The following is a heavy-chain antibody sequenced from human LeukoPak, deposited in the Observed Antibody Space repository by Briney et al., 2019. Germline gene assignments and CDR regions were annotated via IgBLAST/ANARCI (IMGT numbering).Heavy chain of an antibody. CDR1: GYTFTSYD. CDR3: ARIQSRIIAARPGNPAFDY. CDR2: ISTYNDNT. V-gene: IGHV1-18*01. J-gene: IGHJ4*02. Sequence: ASVKVSCKASGYTFTSYDISWVRQAPGQGLEWMGWISTYNDNTHYAQKLQGSVTMTTDTSTSTVYMELMSLRSDDTAVYYCARIQSRIIAARPGNPAFDYWGRGTLVTVSS. D-gene: IGHD6-6*01.